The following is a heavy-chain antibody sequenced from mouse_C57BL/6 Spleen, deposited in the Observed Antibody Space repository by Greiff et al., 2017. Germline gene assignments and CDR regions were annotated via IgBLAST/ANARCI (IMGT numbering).Heavy chain of an antibody. Sequence: VKLVESGAELARPGASVKLSCKASGYTFTSYGISWVKQRTGHGLEWIGGIYPRSGNTYYNEKFKGKATLTADKSSSTAYMELRGLTSEDSAVYFCARGDITTVVAAYYFDYWGQGTTLTVSS. V-gene: IGHV1-81*01. D-gene: IGHD1-1*01. J-gene: IGHJ2*01. CDR3: ARGDITTVVAAYYFDY. CDR2: IYPRSGNT. CDR1: GYTFTSYG.